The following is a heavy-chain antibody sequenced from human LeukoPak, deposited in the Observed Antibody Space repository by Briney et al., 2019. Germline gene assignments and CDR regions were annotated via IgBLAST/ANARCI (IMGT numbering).Heavy chain of an antibody. CDR1: GFSFSSYG. V-gene: IGHV3-30*02. J-gene: IGHJ4*02. Sequence: GGSLRLSCAASGFSFSSYGMHWVRQAPGKGLEWVAFIRFDGNNKNYADSVRGRFTISRDNSKNTLYLQMNSLRAEDTATYYCAKVIVATTIDYWGQGTLVTVSS. CDR3: AKVIVATTIDY. D-gene: IGHD5-12*01. CDR2: IRFDGNNK.